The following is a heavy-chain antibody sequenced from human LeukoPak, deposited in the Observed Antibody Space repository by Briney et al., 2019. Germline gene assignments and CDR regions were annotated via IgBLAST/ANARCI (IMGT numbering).Heavy chain of an antibody. J-gene: IGHJ4*02. D-gene: IGHD3-3*02. CDR3: ARSNFGVVIDY. CDR1: GGSISSSTYY. CDR2: IYYSGST. V-gene: IGHV4-39*01. Sequence: PETLSLTCTVSGGSISSSTYYWGWIRQPPEKGLEWIGSIYYSGSTYYNPSLKSRVTISVDTSKNQFSLKLSSVTAADTAVYYCARSNFGVVIDYWGQGTLVTVSS.